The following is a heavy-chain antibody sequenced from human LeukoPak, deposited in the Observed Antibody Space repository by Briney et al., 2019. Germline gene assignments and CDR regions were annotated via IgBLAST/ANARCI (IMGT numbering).Heavy chain of an antibody. D-gene: IGHD2/OR15-2a*01. CDR1: GYSISSGYY. V-gene: IGHV4-38-2*01. CDR2: IYHSGRA. CDR3: ARRDREYNYFDY. J-gene: IGHJ4*02. Sequence: SETLSLXCAVSGYSISSGYYWGWIRQPPGKGLEWIGRIYHSGRAYYSPSLKSRVTVSVDTSKNQFSLKLSSVTAADTAVYYCARRDREYNYFDYWGQGTLVTVSS.